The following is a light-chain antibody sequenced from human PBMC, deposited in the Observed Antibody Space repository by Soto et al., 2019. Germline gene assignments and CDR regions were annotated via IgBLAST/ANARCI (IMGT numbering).Light chain of an antibody. Sequence: EIVLTQSPGTLSLSLGERATLSCRASQSVTSSYLAWYQQKPGQAPRLLIYDASSRVTGIPDRFSGSGSGTGFTLTISRLEPEDFAVYYCQQYGSSPYTFGQGTKLEIK. CDR1: QSVTSSY. CDR2: DAS. V-gene: IGKV3-20*01. J-gene: IGKJ2*01. CDR3: QQYGSSPYT.